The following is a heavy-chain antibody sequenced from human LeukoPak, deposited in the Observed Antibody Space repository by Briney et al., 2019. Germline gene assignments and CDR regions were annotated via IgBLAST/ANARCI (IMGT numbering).Heavy chain of an antibody. D-gene: IGHD3-22*01. CDR1: GYTFTGAY. V-gene: IGHV1-2*02. J-gene: IGHJ1*01. CDR2: INPISGGP. CDR3: AREGVGYYDSSGYFYFQH. Sequence: ASLKVSCKASGYTFTGAYTHWVRQAPGQGREWMGWINPISGGPSSAQKFEGRVTMTRDTSIRTTYMRLTRLRSHDTAVYYCAREGVGYYDSSGYFYFQHWGQGTLVTVSS.